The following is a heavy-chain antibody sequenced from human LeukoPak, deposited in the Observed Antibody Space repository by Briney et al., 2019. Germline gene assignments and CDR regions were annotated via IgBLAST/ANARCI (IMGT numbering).Heavy chain of an antibody. CDR1: GYSISSGYY. D-gene: IGHD3-10*01. CDR3: ARWSLRDFDY. V-gene: IGHV4-38-2*02. Sequence: SETLSLTCTVSGYSISSGYYWGWIRQPPGKGLEWIGSIYHSGSTYYNPSLKSRVTISVDTSKNQFSLKLSSVTAADTAVYYCARWSLRDFDYWGQGTLVTVSS. J-gene: IGHJ4*02. CDR2: IYHSGST.